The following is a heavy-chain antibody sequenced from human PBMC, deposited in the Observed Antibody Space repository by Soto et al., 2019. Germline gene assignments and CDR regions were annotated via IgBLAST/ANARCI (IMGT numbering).Heavy chain of an antibody. CDR1: SGSISSSNW. J-gene: IGHJ6*03. D-gene: IGHD2-15*01. Sequence: PSETLSLTCAVSSGSISSSNWWSWVRQPPGKGLEWIGEIYHSGSTNYNPSLKSRVTISVDKSKNQFSLKLSSVTAADTAVYYCARRASYPTPIKFGYYYYMDVWGKGTTVTVSS. V-gene: IGHV4-4*02. CDR2: IYHSGST. CDR3: ARRASYPTPIKFGYYYYMDV.